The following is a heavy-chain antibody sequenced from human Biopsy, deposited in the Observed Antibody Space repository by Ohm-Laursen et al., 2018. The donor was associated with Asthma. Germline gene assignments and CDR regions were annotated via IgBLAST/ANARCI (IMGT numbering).Heavy chain of an antibody. CDR2: INTNPGTP. Sequence: ASVKVSCKASGYTFNSVAVMWVRQAPGQGLEWMGWINTNPGTPTYVQGFSGRFVFSLDPSVTTAYLQIDSLRSEDTGVYYCTRAGSTFVADYWGQGTLVTVSS. CDR3: TRAGSTFVADY. D-gene: IGHD5-12*01. V-gene: IGHV7-4-1*01. J-gene: IGHJ4*01. CDR1: GYTFNSVA.